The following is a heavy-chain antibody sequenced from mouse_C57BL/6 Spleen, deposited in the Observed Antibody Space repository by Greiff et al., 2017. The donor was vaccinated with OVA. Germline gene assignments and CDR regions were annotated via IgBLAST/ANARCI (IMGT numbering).Heavy chain of an antibody. CDR1: GYTFTSYT. CDR2: INPSSGYT. Sequence: VQRVESGAELARPGASVKMSCKASGYTFTSYTMHWVKQRPGQGLEWIGYINPSSGYTKYNQKFKDKATLAADKSSSTAYMHLSSLTSEDSTVYYCASYGDYDWFAYWGQGTLVTVSA. V-gene: IGHV1-4*01. CDR3: ASYGDYDWFAY. D-gene: IGHD2-4*01. J-gene: IGHJ3*01.